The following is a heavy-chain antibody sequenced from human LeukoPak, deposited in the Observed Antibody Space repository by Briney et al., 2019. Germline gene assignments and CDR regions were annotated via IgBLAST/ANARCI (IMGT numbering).Heavy chain of an antibody. CDR1: GGSISSSSYY. CDR3: ARAGAVAGTWGLRVTYWYFDL. D-gene: IGHD6-19*01. J-gene: IGHJ2*01. Sequence: SETLSLTCTVSGGSISSSSYYWGWIRQPPGKGLEWIGSIYYSGSTYYNPSLKSRVTISVDTSKNQFSLKLSSVTAADTAVYYCARAGAVAGTWGLRVTYWYFDLWGRGTLVTVSS. V-gene: IGHV4-39*07. CDR2: IYYSGST.